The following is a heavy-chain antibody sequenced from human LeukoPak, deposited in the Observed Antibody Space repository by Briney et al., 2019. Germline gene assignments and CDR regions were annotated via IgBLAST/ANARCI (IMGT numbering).Heavy chain of an antibody. J-gene: IGHJ4*02. Sequence: PGGSLRLSCAASGFIFSSYAMGWVRQASGKGLEWVSGISTSGGNIYYAESVKGRFTISRDNSKNMLYLQMNSLRAEDTAVYYCAKRYDSSGYYYFDYWGQGTLVTVSS. CDR2: ISTSGGNI. D-gene: IGHD3-22*01. CDR1: GFIFSSYA. CDR3: AKRYDSSGYYYFDY. V-gene: IGHV3-23*01.